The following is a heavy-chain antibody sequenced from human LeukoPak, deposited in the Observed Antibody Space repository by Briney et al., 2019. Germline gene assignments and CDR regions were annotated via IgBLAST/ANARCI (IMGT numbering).Heavy chain of an antibody. CDR3: ARVGPYYYDSSGYYYDY. CDR1: GYTFTSYG. V-gene: IGHV1-18*01. J-gene: IGHJ4*02. Sequence: ASVKVSCKASGYTFTSYGISWVRQAPGQGLEWMGWISAYNGNTNYAQNLQGRVTMTTDTSTSTAYMELRSLRSDDTAVYYCARVGPYYYDSSGYYYDYWGQGTLVTVSS. CDR2: ISAYNGNT. D-gene: IGHD3-22*01.